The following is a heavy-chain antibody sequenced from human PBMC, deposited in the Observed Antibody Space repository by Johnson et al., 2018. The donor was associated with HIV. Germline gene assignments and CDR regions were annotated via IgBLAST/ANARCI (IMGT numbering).Heavy chain of an antibody. CDR3: ARGVYCGSRGDDVDAFDI. D-gene: IGHD2-2*01. V-gene: IGHV3-7*01. Sequence: VQLVESGGGLVQPGGSLRLSCAASGFTFSSYWMSWVRQAPGKGLEWVADIKHDGSTKYYVDSVKGRFTISRNTAKNALYLQMNRRGAEDAAVYYCARGVYCGSRGDDVDAFDIWGQGTMVTVSS. CDR2: IKHDGSTK. CDR1: GFTFSSYW. J-gene: IGHJ3*02.